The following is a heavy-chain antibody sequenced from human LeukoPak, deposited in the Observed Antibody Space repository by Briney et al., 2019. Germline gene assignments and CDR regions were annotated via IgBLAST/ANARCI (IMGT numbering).Heavy chain of an antibody. Sequence: QPGGSLRLSCAASGFTFSTYAMSWVRQAPGKGLEWVSTISGSGGSTYYADSVKGRFTISRDNSKNTLYLQMNSLRAEDTALYYCAKDSRYCNGGSCPFGGFRNWGQGTLVTVSS. V-gene: IGHV3-23*01. CDR2: ISGSGGST. CDR1: GFTFSTYA. CDR3: AKDSRYCNGGSCPFGGFRN. J-gene: IGHJ4*02. D-gene: IGHD2-15*01.